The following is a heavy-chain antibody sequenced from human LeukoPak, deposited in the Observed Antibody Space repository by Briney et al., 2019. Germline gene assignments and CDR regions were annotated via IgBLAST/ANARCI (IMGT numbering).Heavy chain of an antibody. V-gene: IGHV1-8*01. CDR1: EYTFTSYD. J-gene: IGHJ5*02. CDR3: ARKNYCSGGSCYSRGWFDP. CDR2: MNPNSGNT. Sequence: ASVKVSCKASEYTFTSYDINWVRQATGQGLEWMGWMNPNSGNTVYAQKFQGRVTMTRDTSISTAYMELGSLRSEDTAMYYCARKNYCSGGSCYSRGWFDPWGQGTLVTVSS. D-gene: IGHD2-15*01.